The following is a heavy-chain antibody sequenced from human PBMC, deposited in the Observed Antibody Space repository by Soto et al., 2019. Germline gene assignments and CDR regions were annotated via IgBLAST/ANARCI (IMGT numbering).Heavy chain of an antibody. V-gene: IGHV3-23*01. Sequence: PGGSLRLSCAASGFTFSSYAMSWVRQAPGKGLEWVSAISGGGSSTYYADSVKGRFTISRDNSKSTLYLQMNSLRAEDTAVYYCAKDRDSSSWFFYYYMDVWGKGTTVTVSS. CDR3: AKDRDSSSWFFYYYMDV. CDR1: GFTFSSYA. CDR2: ISGGGSST. J-gene: IGHJ6*03. D-gene: IGHD6-13*01.